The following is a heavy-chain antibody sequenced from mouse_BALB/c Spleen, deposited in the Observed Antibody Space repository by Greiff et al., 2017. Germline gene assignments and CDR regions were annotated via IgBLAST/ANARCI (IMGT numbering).Heavy chain of an antibody. D-gene: IGHD3-1*01. CDR2: IDPSDSYT. Sequence: QVQLQQPGAELVKPGASVKMSCKASGYTFTSYWMHWVKQRPGQGLEWIGVIDPSDSYTSYNQKFKGKATLTVDTSSSTAYMQLSSLTSEDSAVYYCTRAARAHAMDYWGQGTSVTVSS. CDR3: TRAARAHAMDY. V-gene: IGHV1S127*01. CDR1: GYTFTSYW. J-gene: IGHJ4*01.